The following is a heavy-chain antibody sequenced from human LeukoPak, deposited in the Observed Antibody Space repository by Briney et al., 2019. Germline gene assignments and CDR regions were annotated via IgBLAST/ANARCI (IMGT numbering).Heavy chain of an antibody. CDR1: GYTFTNYW. CDR3: ATFSDGKDSDFDH. Sequence: GESLKISCKASGYTFTNYWIGWVRQMPGEGLEWMGIMYPGNSRTRYRPPFQGQVTISVDKSISTAYLQWSSLKASDTAMYYCATFSDGKDSDFDHWGQGTPVTVSS. J-gene: IGHJ4*02. V-gene: IGHV5-51*01. D-gene: IGHD2/OR15-2a*01. CDR2: MYPGNSRT.